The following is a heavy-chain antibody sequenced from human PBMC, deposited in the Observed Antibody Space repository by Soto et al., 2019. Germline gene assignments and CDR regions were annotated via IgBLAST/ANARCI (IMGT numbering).Heavy chain of an antibody. J-gene: IGHJ6*02. CDR2: ISPRTSHI. CDR1: GFTCSSCT. D-gene: IGHD2-15*01. CDR3: SGCSGGACDQNYGMDV. V-gene: IGHV3-21*01. Sequence: EVHLVESGGGLVKPGGSLRLSCAVSGFTCSSCTMNWVRQAAGKGLEWVSSISPRTSHIYYADSVKGRFTISRDNAKNSLFLQMNSLRAEDTAVYYCSGCSGGACDQNYGMDVWGQGTTVTVSS.